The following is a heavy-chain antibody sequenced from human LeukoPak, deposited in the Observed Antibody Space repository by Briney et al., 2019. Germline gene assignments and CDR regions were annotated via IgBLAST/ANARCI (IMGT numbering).Heavy chain of an antibody. V-gene: IGHV7-4-1*02. CDR3: AREVSGENFWSGYFQYLNYYYYGMDV. CDR1: GYTFTNYT. D-gene: IGHD3-3*01. CDR2: INTNTGNP. Sequence: HRASVKVSCKASGYTFTNYTLNWVRQAPGQGLEWMGWINTNTGNPTYAQGFTGRFVFSLDTSVSTAYLQISSLKAEDTAVYYCAREVSGENFWSGYFQYLNYYYYGMDVWGQGTTVTVSS. J-gene: IGHJ6*02.